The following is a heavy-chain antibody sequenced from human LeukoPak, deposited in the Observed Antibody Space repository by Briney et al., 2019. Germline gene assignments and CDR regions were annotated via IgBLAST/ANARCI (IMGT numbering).Heavy chain of an antibody. CDR1: GGSISSGSYY. CDR2: IYTSGST. J-gene: IGHJ4*02. V-gene: IGHV4-61*02. CDR3: ARGGVVVPAAIIDY. Sequence: SETLSLTCTVSGGSISSGSYYWSWIRQPAGKGLEWIGRIYTSGSTNYNPSLKSRVTISVDTSKNQFSLKLSSVTAADTAVYCCARGGVVVPAAIIDYWGQGTLVTVSS. D-gene: IGHD2-2*01.